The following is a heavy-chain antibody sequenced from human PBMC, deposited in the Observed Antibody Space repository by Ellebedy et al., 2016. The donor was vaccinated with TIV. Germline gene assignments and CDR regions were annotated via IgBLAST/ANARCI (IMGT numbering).Heavy chain of an antibody. Sequence: AASVNVSCKASGYTFTSYYLHWVRQAPGQGLEWMGKINPSGGKTTYAQKLQGRVTMTRDTSTSVVYVELTSLRSEDTAVYYCARSSFGSGYYGSLDYWGQGTLVTVSS. CDR1: GYTFTSYY. D-gene: IGHD3-3*01. CDR2: INPSGGKT. J-gene: IGHJ4*02. V-gene: IGHV1-46*04. CDR3: ARSSFGSGYYGSLDY.